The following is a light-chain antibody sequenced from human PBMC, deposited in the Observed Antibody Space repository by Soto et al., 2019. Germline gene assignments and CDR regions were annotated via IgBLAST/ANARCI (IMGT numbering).Light chain of an antibody. J-gene: IGLJ2*01. CDR2: STN. V-gene: IGLV7-43*01. CDR1: TGAVTSGYY. Sequence: QTVVTQEPSLTVSPGGTVTLTCASSTGAVTSGYYPNWFQQRPGQAPRALIYSTNNRHSWTPARFSGSLLGGKAALTLSGVQPKDEAEYYCLLFHGDGQVFGGGTKLTVL. CDR3: LLFHGDGQV.